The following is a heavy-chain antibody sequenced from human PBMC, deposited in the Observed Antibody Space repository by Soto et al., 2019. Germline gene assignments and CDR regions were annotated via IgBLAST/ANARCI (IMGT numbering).Heavy chain of an antibody. CDR1: GFTFSRAW. D-gene: IGHD3-3*01. CDR2: IKSTTDGGTI. Sequence: GGSLRLSCAPSGFTFSRAWMSWVRQAPGKGLEWLGRIKSTTDGGTIDYAAPVKGRFTISRDDSQNTLYLQMNSMTVEDTAVYYCSIHRYKDGRSGVVPYYCMDVWGKGTTVTVSS. CDR3: SIHRYKDGRSGVVPYYCMDV. J-gene: IGHJ6*03. V-gene: IGHV3-15*01.